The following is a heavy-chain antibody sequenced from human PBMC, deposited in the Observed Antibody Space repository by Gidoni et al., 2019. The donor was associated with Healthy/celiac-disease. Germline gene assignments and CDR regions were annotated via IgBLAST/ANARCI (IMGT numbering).Heavy chain of an antibody. CDR1: GFTFSSYA. V-gene: IGHV3-23*01. CDR3: AKGQVRGKATR. D-gene: IGHD2-15*01. J-gene: IGHJ4*02. CDR2: IRGSGGST. Sequence: EVQLLESGGGLVQPGGSLRLSCAASGFTFSSYAMRWVRQAQGKGLEWVSAIRGSGGSTYYADSVKGRFTISRDNSKNTLYLQMNSLRAEDTAVYYCAKGQVRGKATRGGQGTLVTVSS.